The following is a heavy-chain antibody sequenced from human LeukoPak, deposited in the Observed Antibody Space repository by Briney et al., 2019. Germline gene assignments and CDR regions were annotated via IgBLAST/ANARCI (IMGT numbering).Heavy chain of an antibody. J-gene: IGHJ5*02. CDR2: IYYSGST. CDR3: AREPWDDYAWFDP. CDR1: GGSISSGGYY. D-gene: IGHD4-17*01. V-gene: IGHV4-31*03. Sequence: SQTLSLTCTVSGGSISSGGYYWSWIRQHPGKGLEWIGYIYYSGSTYYNPSLKSRVTISVDTSKNQFSLKLSSVTAADTAVYYCAREPWDDYAWFDPWGQGTLVTVSS.